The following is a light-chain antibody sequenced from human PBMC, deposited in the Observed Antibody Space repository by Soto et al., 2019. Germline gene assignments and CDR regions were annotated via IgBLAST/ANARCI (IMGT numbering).Light chain of an antibody. Sequence: DIQMTQSPSSLSASVGDRVSITCRASQNIDSYLNWYQQKPGEAPNLLIYTASTLQRGVPSRFSGSRSGTHFTLTISSLQPEDFVTYYCQQGYDTPFTFGQGTRLEIK. CDR2: TAS. CDR3: QQGYDTPFT. J-gene: IGKJ5*01. CDR1: QNIDSY. V-gene: IGKV1-39*01.